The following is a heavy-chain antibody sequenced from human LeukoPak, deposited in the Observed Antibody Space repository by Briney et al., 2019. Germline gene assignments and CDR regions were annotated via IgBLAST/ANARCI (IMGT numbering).Heavy chain of an antibody. Sequence: ASVKVSCKASGYTFTSYCISWVRQAPGQGLEWIGWISAYNGNTNYAQKLQGRVTMTTDTSTSTAYMELRSLRSDDTAVYYCARSPITGTSLVGWFDPWGQGTLVTVSS. CDR2: ISAYNGNT. CDR3: ARSPITGTSLVGWFDP. D-gene: IGHD1/OR15-1a*01. CDR1: GYTFTSYC. J-gene: IGHJ5*02. V-gene: IGHV1-18*01.